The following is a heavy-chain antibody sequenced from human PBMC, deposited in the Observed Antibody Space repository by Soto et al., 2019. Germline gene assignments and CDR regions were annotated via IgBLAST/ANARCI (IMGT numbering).Heavy chain of an antibody. V-gene: IGHV3-23*01. Sequence: PGGSLRLSCAASGFSFSNYAMTWVRQAPGKGLEWVSAISGSSGNTYHVDSVKGRFTTSRDNSRNTLHLQMNSLRAEDTAVYYCARVIAVTGNKVGYFDHWGQGTLVTVSS. D-gene: IGHD6-19*01. J-gene: IGHJ4*02. CDR3: ARVIAVTGNKVGYFDH. CDR2: ISGSSGNT. CDR1: GFSFSNYA.